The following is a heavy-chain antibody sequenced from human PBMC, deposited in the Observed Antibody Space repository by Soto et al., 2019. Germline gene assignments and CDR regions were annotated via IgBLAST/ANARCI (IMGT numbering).Heavy chain of an antibody. CDR3: AKVMDPVAGPIDY. V-gene: IGHV3-9*01. D-gene: IGHD6-19*01. Sequence: SLILYCAASGFTFDDYAIHWVRQAPGKGLEWVSGISWNSGSIGYADSVKGRFTISRDNAKNSLYLQMNSLRAEDTALYYCAKVMDPVAGPIDYRGQGILVTVSS. J-gene: IGHJ4*02. CDR2: ISWNSGSI. CDR1: GFTFDDYA.